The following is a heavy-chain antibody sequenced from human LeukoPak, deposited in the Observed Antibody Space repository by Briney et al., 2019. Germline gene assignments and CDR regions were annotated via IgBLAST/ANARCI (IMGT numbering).Heavy chain of an antibody. Sequence: SETLSLTCTVSGGSISSTNYYWSWVRQPAGKGLEWIGRIYTTGSTNYNPSLKSRVTISLDSSKNQFSLKLSSVTAADTAVYYCASLRGYSYGLEGDYWGQGTLVTVSS. V-gene: IGHV4-61*02. CDR2: IYTTGST. CDR1: GGSISSTNYY. CDR3: ASLRGYSYGLEGDY. J-gene: IGHJ4*02. D-gene: IGHD5-18*01.